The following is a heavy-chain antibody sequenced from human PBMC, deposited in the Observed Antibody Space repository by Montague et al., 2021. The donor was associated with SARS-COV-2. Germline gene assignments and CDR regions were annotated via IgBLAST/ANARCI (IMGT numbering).Heavy chain of an antibody. Sequence: SETLSLTCTVSGGSISSYYWSWIRQPPGKGLEWIGYTHYSGSTNYNPSLKGRVTISVDTSKNQFSLKLSSVTAADTAVYYCARDHPVGGLRPWGQGTLVAVSS. CDR2: THYSGST. CDR1: GGSISSYY. V-gene: IGHV4-59*12. D-gene: IGHD2-15*01. CDR3: ARDHPVGGLRP. J-gene: IGHJ5*02.